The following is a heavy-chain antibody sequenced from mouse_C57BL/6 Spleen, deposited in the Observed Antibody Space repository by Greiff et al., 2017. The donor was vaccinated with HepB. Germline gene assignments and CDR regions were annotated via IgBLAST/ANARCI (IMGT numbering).Heavy chain of an antibody. Sequence: VKLKQPGAELVKPGASVKMSCKASGYTFTSYWITWVKQRPGQGLEWIGDIYPGSGSTNYNEKFKSKATLTVDTSSSTAYMQLSSLTSEDSAVYYCARYDYDDGPWFAYWGQGTLVTVSA. CDR1: GYTFTSYW. V-gene: IGHV1-55*01. CDR3: ARYDYDDGPWFAY. D-gene: IGHD2-4*01. CDR2: IYPGSGST. J-gene: IGHJ3*01.